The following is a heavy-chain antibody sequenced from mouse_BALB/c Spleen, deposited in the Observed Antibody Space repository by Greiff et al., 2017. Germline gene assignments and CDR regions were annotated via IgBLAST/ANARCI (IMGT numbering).Heavy chain of an antibody. J-gene: IGHJ3*01. V-gene: IGHV5-9-3*01. Sequence: EVQVVESGGGLVKPGGSLKLSCAASGFTFSSYAMSWVRQTPEKRLEWVATISSGGSYTYYPDSVKGRFTISRDNAKNNLYLQMSSLKSEDTAMYYCARDTPFAYWGQGTLVTVSA. CDR3: ARDTPFAY. CDR1: GFTFSSYA. D-gene: IGHD5-1-1*01. CDR2: ISSGGSYT.